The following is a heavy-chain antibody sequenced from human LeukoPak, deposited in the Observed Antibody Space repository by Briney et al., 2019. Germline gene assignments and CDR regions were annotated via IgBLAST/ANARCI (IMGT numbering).Heavy chain of an antibody. CDR2: IYYSGST. CDR1: GGSISSTSYY. D-gene: IGHD3-22*01. V-gene: IGHV4-39*01. CDR3: AKAGVRYFDSSGLYAFDL. J-gene: IGHJ3*01. Sequence: SETLSLTCAVSGGSISSTSYYWAWIRQPPGKGLEWIGTIYYSGSTYHNPSLKSRVTMSVDTSRNQFSLKLSSVDAADTAVYYCAKAGVRYFDSSGLYAFDLWGQGTTATVSS.